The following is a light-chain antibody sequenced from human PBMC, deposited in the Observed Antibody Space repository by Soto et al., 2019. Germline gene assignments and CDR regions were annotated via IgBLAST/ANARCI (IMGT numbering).Light chain of an antibody. Sequence: QSVLTQPASVSGSPGQSITISCTGTSSDVGSYNLVSWYQQHPGKAPKLMIYDDTKRPSGVSYRFSGSKAGNTASLTISGLQAEDDADYYCCSYAGSNTPVVFGGGTKVTVL. CDR1: SSDVGSYNL. CDR2: DDT. V-gene: IGLV2-23*01. CDR3: CSYAGSNTPVV. J-gene: IGLJ2*01.